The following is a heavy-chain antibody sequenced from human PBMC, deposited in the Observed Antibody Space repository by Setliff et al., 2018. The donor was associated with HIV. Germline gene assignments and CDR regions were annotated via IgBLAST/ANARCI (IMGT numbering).Heavy chain of an antibody. J-gene: IGHJ4*02. CDR2: IHYTGST. CDR1: GGSVSSVNYY. D-gene: IGHD4-17*01. CDR3: ARDPPGYGDSKDY. V-gene: IGHV4-61*01. Sequence: TLSLTCSVSGGSVSSVNYYWSWIRQPPGKGLEWIGYIHYTGSTTYNPSLKSRVTISIDTSKNQFSLNLRSVTAADTAVYYCARDPPGYGDSKDYWGQGKLVTVSS.